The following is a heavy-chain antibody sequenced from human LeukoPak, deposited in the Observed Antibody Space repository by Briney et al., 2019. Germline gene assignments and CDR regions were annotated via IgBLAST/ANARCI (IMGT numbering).Heavy chain of an antibody. D-gene: IGHD6-25*01. CDR1: GGSISSGGYY. V-gene: IGHV4-31*03. Sequence: SETLSLTCTVSGGSISSGGYYWSWIRQHPGKGLEWIGYIYYSGSTYYNPSLKSRVTISVDTSKNQFSLKLSSVTAADTAVYYCAREGQRPEGFDYLGQGTLVTVSS. CDR3: AREGQRPEGFDY. J-gene: IGHJ4*02. CDR2: IYYSGST.